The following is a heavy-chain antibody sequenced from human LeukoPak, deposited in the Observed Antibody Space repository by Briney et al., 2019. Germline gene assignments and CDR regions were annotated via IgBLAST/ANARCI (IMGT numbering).Heavy chain of an antibody. J-gene: IGHJ4*02. CDR1: GFIFRDYA. D-gene: IGHD6-19*01. CDR2: ISGSAGST. V-gene: IGHV3-23*01. Sequence: GGSLRLSCTASGFIFRDYAMSWFRQAPGKGLEWVSGISGSAGSTYYADSVKGRFTISRDNSKNTLYLQVSSLRAEDTAVYYCAKAPSRAGNGWYQIDYWGQGTLVTVSS. CDR3: AKAPSRAGNGWYQIDY.